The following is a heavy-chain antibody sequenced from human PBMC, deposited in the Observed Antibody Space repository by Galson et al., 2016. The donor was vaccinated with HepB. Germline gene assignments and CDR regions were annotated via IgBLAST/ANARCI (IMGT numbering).Heavy chain of an antibody. CDR1: GFTVSSNY. J-gene: IGHJ4*02. CDR2: LDSGGST. CDR3: ARESQKVGVTTFDY. Sequence: SLRLSCAASGFTVSSNYMSWVRQAPGKGLEWVSLLDSGGSTNYADSVRGRFTISRNNSKNTMYLQMNSLRAEDTAVYYCARESQKVGVTTFDYWGQGTLVTVSS. D-gene: IGHD1-26*01. V-gene: IGHV3-53*01.